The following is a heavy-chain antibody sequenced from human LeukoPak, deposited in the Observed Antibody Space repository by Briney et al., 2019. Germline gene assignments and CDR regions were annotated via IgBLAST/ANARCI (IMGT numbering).Heavy chain of an antibody. J-gene: IGHJ4*02. V-gene: IGHV4-39*07. CDR3: AREGVVTH. Sequence: SETLSLTCTVSGGSISSSSYYWGWIRQPPGKGLEWIGSIYYSGSTNYNPSLKSRVTISVDTSKNQFSLKLSSVTAADTAVYYCAREGVVTHWGQGTLVTVSS. CDR1: GGSISSSSYY. CDR2: IYYSGST. D-gene: IGHD3-3*01.